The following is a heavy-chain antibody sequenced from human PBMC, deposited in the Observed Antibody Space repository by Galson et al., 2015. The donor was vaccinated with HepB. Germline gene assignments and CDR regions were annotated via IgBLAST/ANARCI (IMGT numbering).Heavy chain of an antibody. CDR1: GFTFSNAW. D-gene: IGHD2-2*01. CDR3: TTDSAYCSSTSCYYDDAFDI. V-gene: IGHV3-15*07. Sequence: SLRLSCAASGFTFSNAWMNWVRQAPGKRLEWVGRIKSKTDGGTTDYAAPVKGRFTISRDDSKNTLYLQMNSLKTEDTAVYYCTTDSAYCSSTSCYYDDAFDIWGQGTMVTVSS. J-gene: IGHJ3*02. CDR2: IKSKTDGGTT.